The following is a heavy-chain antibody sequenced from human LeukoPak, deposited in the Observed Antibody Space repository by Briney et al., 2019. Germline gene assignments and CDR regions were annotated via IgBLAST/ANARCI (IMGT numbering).Heavy chain of an antibody. J-gene: IGHJ5*02. CDR2: IKQDGSEK. Sequence: QPGGSLRLSCAASGFTFSDYYMSWIRQAPGKGLEWVANIKQDGSEKYYVDSVKGRFTISRDNAKNSLYLQMNSLRAEDTAVYYCARDIPWLASFDPWGQGTLVTVSS. V-gene: IGHV3-7*01. CDR1: GFTFSDYY. CDR3: ARDIPWLASFDP. D-gene: IGHD3-10*01.